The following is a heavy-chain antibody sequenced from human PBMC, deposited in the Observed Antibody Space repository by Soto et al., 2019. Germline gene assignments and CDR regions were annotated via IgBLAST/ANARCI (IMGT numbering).Heavy chain of an antibody. J-gene: IGHJ3*02. CDR3: AREGPRGAFDI. Sequence: EVQLVESGGGLVKPGGSLRLSCAASGFTFSSYSMNWVRQAPGEGLEWVSSISSSSSYIYYADSVKGRFTISRDNAKNSLYLQMNSLRAEETAVYYCAREGPRGAFDIWGQGTMVTVSS. CDR1: GFTFSSYS. CDR2: ISSSSSYI. V-gene: IGHV3-21*01.